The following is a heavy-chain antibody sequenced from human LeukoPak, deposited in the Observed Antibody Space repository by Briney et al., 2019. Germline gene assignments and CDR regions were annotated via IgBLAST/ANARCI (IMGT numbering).Heavy chain of an antibody. Sequence: GGSLRLSCAASGFTFSSYGMHWVRQAPGKGLEWVAFIRYDGSNRYYADSVKGRFTISRDNSKNTLYLQMNSLRAEDTDVYYCAKGGAEAGTLYLEYWGQGTLVTVSS. CDR2: IRYDGSNR. CDR3: AKGGAEAGTLYLEY. CDR1: GFTFSSYG. D-gene: IGHD6-13*01. J-gene: IGHJ4*02. V-gene: IGHV3-30*02.